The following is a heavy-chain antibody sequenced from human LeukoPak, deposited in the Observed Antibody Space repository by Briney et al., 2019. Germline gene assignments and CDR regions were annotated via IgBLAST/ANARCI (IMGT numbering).Heavy chain of an antibody. V-gene: IGHV3-74*01. D-gene: IGHD5-24*01. CDR3: ARDSYNNVDY. J-gene: IGHJ4*02. Sequence: GGSLRLSCAASGFTFSAYWMHWVRQTPGQGLVWVSRTDTEGTSTHYADSVKGRFTVSRDNAKNTVYLQMNSLRAEDTAVYYCARDSYNNVDYWGRGTLVTVSS. CDR1: GFTFSAYW. CDR2: TDTEGTST.